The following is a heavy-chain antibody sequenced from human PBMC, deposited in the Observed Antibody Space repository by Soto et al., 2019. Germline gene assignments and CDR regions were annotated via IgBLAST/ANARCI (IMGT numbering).Heavy chain of an antibody. D-gene: IGHD1-26*01. J-gene: IGHJ4*02. V-gene: IGHV4-59*01. Sequence: TETLSLTCTVSGGSISSYYWSWIRHLPGKGLEGNGYIYYSGSTNYNPSLKSRVTISVDTSKNQFSLKLSSVTAAATAVYYCASGKWELEYYFDYWGQGTLVTVSA. CDR1: GGSISSYY. CDR2: IYYSGST. CDR3: ASGKWELEYYFDY.